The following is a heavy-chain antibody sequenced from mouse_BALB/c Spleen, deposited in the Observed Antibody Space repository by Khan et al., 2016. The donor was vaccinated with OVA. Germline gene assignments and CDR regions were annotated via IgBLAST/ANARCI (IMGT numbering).Heavy chain of an antibody. Sequence: QVQLQQSGAALAKPGASVKMSCKASGYTFSTYWMHWVKQRPGQGLEWIGYINPTSGYTDYNEKFTDKATLSADKSSSTAYMQLSRLTSEDSAVYYCTRDRIDYWGQGTTRTVSS. J-gene: IGHJ2*01. CDR3: TRDRIDY. V-gene: IGHV1-7*01. CDR1: GYTFSTYW. CDR2: INPTSGYT.